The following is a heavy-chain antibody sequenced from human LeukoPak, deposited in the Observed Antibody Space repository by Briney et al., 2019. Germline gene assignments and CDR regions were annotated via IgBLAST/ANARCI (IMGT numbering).Heavy chain of an antibody. CDR2: IHQDGSEK. J-gene: IGHJ5*02. Sequence: GGSLRLSCAASGFAFSSFWMSWVRQAPGKGLEWVANIHQDGSEKYYMDSVKGRFTISRDNAKNSLYLQMNSLRAEDTAVYYCARASTMTIFGVVIVWFDHWGQGTQVTVSS. CDR1: GFAFSSFW. D-gene: IGHD3-3*01. CDR3: ARASTMTIFGVVIVWFDH. V-gene: IGHV3-7*01.